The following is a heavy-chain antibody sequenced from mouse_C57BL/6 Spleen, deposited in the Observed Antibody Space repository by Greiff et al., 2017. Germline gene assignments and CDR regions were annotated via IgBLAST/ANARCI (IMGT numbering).Heavy chain of an antibody. J-gene: IGHJ4*01. CDR1: GYTFTSYW. CDR2: IDPSDSYT. CDR3: ARGEDYDAMDY. Sequence: QVHVKQPGAELVRPGTSVKLSCKASGYTFTSYWMHWVKQRPGQGLEWIGVIDPSDSYTNYNQKFKGKATLTVDTSSSTAYMQLSSLTSEDSAVYYCARGEDYDAMDYWGQGTSVTVSS. V-gene: IGHV1-59*01.